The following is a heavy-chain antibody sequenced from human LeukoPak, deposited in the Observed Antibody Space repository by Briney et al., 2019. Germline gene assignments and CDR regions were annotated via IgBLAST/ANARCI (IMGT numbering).Heavy chain of an antibody. CDR2: INTNTGNP. CDR3: ARASAPDDYDILTD. J-gene: IGHJ4*02. CDR1: GNTFTSYY. Sequence: ASVKVSCKASGNTFTSYYLNWVRQAPGQGLEWMGWINTNTGNPTYAQGFTGRFVFSLDTSVSTAYLQISSLKAEDTAVYYCARASAPDDYDILTDWGQGTLVTVSS. V-gene: IGHV7-4-1*02. D-gene: IGHD3-9*01.